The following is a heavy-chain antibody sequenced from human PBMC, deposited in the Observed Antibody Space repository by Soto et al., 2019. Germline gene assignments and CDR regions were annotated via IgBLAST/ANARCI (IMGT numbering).Heavy chain of an antibody. CDR3: ARAACSSTSCTQWDWFDP. CDR2: ISAYNGNT. V-gene: IGHV1-18*01. Sequence: QVQLVQSGAEEKKPGASVEVSCKASGYTFTSYGISWVRQAPGQGLECMGWISAYNGNTNYAQKLQGRVTMTTDTSTSTAYMELRSLRSDDTAVYYCARAACSSTSCTQWDWFDPWGQGTLVTVSS. D-gene: IGHD2-2*01. J-gene: IGHJ5*02. CDR1: GYTFTSYG.